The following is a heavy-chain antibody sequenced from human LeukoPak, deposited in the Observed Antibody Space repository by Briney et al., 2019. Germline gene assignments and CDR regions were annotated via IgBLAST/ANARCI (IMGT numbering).Heavy chain of an antibody. V-gene: IGHV4-61*01. CDR2: IWPSGST. Sequence: SETLSLTCSVSGGSISSGPYFWSWIRQSPGQGLEWIGYIWPSGSTNYNPSLKSRVTISVDTSKNQFSLKLSSVTAADTAVYYCARAYDFWSGYEAFDIWGQGTMVTVSS. CDR1: GGSISSGPYF. CDR3: ARAYDFWSGYEAFDI. D-gene: IGHD3-3*01. J-gene: IGHJ3*02.